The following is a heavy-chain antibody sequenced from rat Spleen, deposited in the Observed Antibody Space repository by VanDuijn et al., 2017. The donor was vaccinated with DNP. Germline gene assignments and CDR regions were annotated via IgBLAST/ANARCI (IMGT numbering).Heavy chain of an antibody. D-gene: IGHD1-2*01. V-gene: IGHV5-31*01. CDR2: ITNTGGNI. Sequence: EVQLVESGGGLVQPGRSLKLSCVASGFTFNNYWMNWVRQAPGKGLEWVASITNTGGNIYYPAYVRGRFTISRDNAQNTLYLQMNILRSEDTATYYCTRGPIYYSTSYLPDYWGQGVLVTVSS. CDR3: TRGPIYYSTSYLPDY. CDR1: GFTFNNYW. J-gene: IGHJ2*01.